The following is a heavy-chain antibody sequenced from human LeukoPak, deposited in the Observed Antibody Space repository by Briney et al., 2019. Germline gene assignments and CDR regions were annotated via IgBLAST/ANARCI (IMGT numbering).Heavy chain of an antibody. CDR2: ISAYNGNT. D-gene: IGHD3-22*01. CDR1: GYTFTSYG. J-gene: IGHJ3*02. Sequence: GASVKVSCKASGYTFTSYGISWVRQAPGQGLEWMGWISAYNGNTNYAQKLQGRVTMTTDTSTSTAYMELRSLRSDDTAVYYCARDAHYYDSSGYCLDALDIWGQGTMVTVSS. CDR3: ARDAHYYDSSGYCLDALDI. V-gene: IGHV1-18*01.